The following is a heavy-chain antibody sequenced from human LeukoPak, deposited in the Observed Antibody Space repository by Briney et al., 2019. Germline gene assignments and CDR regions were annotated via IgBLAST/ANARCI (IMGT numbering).Heavy chain of an antibody. CDR1: GGSFSGYY. D-gene: IGHD3-22*01. CDR2: INHSGST. V-gene: IGHV4-34*01. Sequence: PSETLSLTCAVYGGSFSGYYWSWIRQPPGKGLEWIGEINHSGSTNYNPSLKSRVTISVDTSKNQFSLKLSSVTAADTAVYYCARATMIVVGTDFYYYGMDVWGQGTTVTVSS. J-gene: IGHJ6*02. CDR3: ARATMIVVGTDFYYYGMDV.